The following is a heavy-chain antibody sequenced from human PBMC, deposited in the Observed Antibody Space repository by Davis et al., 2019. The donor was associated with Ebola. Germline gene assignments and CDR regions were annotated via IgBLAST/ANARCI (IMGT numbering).Heavy chain of an antibody. D-gene: IGHD3-16*01. V-gene: IGHV3-53*05. CDR2: IYSGGST. CDR3: AREPRGDAFDI. Sequence: GESLKISCAASGFTVSSNYMSWVRQAPGKGLEWVSVIYSGGSTYYADSVKGRFTISRDNSKNTLYLQMNSLRAEDTAVYYCAREPRGDAFDIWGQGTMVTVSS. CDR1: GFTVSSNY. J-gene: IGHJ3*02.